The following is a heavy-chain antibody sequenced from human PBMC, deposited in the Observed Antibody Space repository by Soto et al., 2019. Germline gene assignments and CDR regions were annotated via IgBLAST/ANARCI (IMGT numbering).Heavy chain of an antibody. Sequence: QVQLVQSGAEVKKPGSSVRVSCKASGGTLSNYGISWVRQAPGQGLEWMGGLIPVFGTENYAQKFQGRVTITANESKSTVYMDVTSLRSEDTAVYYCSRGDATKIVVTTYYAMDVWGQGTTVSVSS. V-gene: IGHV1-69*12. J-gene: IGHJ6*02. D-gene: IGHD2-15*01. CDR3: SRGDATKIVVTTYYAMDV. CDR1: GGTLSNYG. CDR2: LIPVFGTE.